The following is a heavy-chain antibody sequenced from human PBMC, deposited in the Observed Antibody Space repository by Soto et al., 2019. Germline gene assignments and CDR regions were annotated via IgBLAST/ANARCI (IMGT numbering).Heavy chain of an antibody. Sequence: TSETLSLTCTVSGGSISSSDYFWGLIRQPPGKGLEWIGTIYYSGSTYYNPSLKSRVTISVDTSKNQFSLKLSSVTAADTAMYYCARTCGGDCYSDYWGQGTLVTVSS. CDR3: ARTCGGDCYSDY. V-gene: IGHV4-39*01. CDR2: IYYSGST. D-gene: IGHD2-21*02. CDR1: GGSISSSDYF. J-gene: IGHJ4*02.